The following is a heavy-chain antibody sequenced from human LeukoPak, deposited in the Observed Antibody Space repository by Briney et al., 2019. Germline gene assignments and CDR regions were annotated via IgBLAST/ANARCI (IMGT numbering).Heavy chain of an antibody. CDR2: ISSSSSYI. D-gene: IGHD2-15*01. CDR1: GFTFSSYS. CDR3: AKEDTEAFDI. J-gene: IGHJ3*02. V-gene: IGHV3-21*04. Sequence: PGGSLRLSCAASGFTFSSYSMNWVRQTPGKGLEWVSSISSSSSYIYYADSVKGRFTISRDNAENSLYLQMNSLRAEDTAVYYCAKEDTEAFDIWGQGTMVTVS.